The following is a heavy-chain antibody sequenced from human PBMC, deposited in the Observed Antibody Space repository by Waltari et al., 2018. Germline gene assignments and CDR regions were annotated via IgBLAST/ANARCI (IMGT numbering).Heavy chain of an antibody. V-gene: IGHV3-23*01. J-gene: IGHJ4*02. CDR3: ARASGIASSWGYSFEY. Sequence: EVQLLESGGGLVQPGGSLRLSCAASGFTFSNYDMSWVRQAPGKGLGGVSAIIGGGGNTYYADSVKGRFTISRDNSKNTLYLQMNSLRAEDTAVYYCARASGIASSWGYSFEYWGQGTLVIVSS. D-gene: IGHD3-16*01. CDR1: GFTFSNYD. CDR2: IIGGGGNT.